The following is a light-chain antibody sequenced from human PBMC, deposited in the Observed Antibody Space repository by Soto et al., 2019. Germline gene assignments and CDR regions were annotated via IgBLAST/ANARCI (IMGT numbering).Light chain of an antibody. CDR1: QSLLHSSGDNY. Sequence: DIVMTQSPLSLPVTPGEPASISCRSSQSLLHSSGDNYLDWYVQKPGQSPHLLIYLGSNRASGVPARFSGTGSGTDFTLKISRVEAEDVGVYYCMQALQAPLTFGGGTKVEIK. CDR2: LGS. J-gene: IGKJ4*01. V-gene: IGKV2-28*01. CDR3: MQALQAPLT.